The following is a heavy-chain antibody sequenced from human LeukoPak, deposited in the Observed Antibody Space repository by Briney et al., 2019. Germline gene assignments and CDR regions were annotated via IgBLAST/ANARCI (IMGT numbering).Heavy chain of an antibody. CDR2: INPNSGDT. CDR3: ARMWSTATSGWNWFDP. Sequence: ASVKVSCKASGYIFTDYYVYWVRQAPGQGLEWMGWINPNSGDTNYAQKFQGRVTMTRDTSISTAYMALSSLRSDDTAMYYCARMWSTATSGWNWFDPWGQGTLVPVSS. D-gene: IGHD6-13*01. V-gene: IGHV1-2*02. J-gene: IGHJ5*02. CDR1: GYIFTDYY.